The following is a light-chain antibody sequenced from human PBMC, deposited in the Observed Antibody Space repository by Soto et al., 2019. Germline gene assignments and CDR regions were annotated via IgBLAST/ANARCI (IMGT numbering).Light chain of an antibody. CDR2: DAS. J-gene: IGKJ4*01. CDR1: QSIRNY. CDR3: QQRNDWVT. Sequence: EVVLTQSPATLSLSPGERATLSCRASQSIRNYLAWYQQKPGQAPRLLIYDASNSATGIPARFSGSGSGTDFILTISSLEPEDSGVYYCQQRNDWVTFGGGTKVEIK. V-gene: IGKV3-11*01.